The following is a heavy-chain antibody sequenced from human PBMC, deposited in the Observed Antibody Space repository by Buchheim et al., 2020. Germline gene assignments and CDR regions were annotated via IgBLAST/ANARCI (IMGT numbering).Heavy chain of an antibody. CDR1: GFPFGGYE. CDR2: ISASGGRT. V-gene: IGHV3-48*03. J-gene: IGHJ1*01. Sequence: EVFLEESGGHLVQPGGSLRLSCAASGFPFGGYEMNWVRQAPGKGLECIAYISASGGRTYYVDSVRGRFTISRDNAKNSLYLQMSSLRVEDTAVYYCATDPHYPSGSYWGRGTL. D-gene: IGHD3-10*01. CDR3: ATDPHYPSGSY.